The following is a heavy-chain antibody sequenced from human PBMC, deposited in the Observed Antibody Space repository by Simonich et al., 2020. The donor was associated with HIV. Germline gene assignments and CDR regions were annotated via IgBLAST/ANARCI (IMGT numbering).Heavy chain of an antibody. D-gene: IGHD2-21*02. CDR3: ASQVGVVVTAIPYYFDY. CDR1: GYTFTGYL. CDR2: NNPNSGGT. J-gene: IGHJ4*02. Sequence: QVQLVQSGAEVKKPGASVKVSCKASGYTFTGYLRHWVRQAPGQGLEWMGRNNPNSGGTNYAQKFQGRVTMTRDTSISTAYMELSRLRSDDTAVYYCASQVGVVVTAIPYYFDYWGQGTLVTVSS. V-gene: IGHV1-2*06.